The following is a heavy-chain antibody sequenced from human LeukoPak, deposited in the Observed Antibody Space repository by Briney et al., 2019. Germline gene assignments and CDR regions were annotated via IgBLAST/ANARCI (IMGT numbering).Heavy chain of an antibody. CDR1: GFTFSSYW. CDR3: ARGGIVVVPAALPDY. Sequence: PGGSLRFSCAASGFTFSSYWMSWVRQAPGKGLEWVANIKQDGSEKYYVDSVKGRFTISRDNAKNSLYLQMNSLRAEDTAVYYCARGGIVVVPAALPDYWGQGTLVTVSS. V-gene: IGHV3-7*01. CDR2: IKQDGSEK. D-gene: IGHD2-2*01. J-gene: IGHJ4*02.